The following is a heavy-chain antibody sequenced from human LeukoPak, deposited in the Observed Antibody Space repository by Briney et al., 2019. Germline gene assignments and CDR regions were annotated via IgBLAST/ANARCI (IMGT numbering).Heavy chain of an antibody. D-gene: IGHD2-2*01. CDR2: ISSSSSYI. Sequence: GGSLRLSCAASGFTFSSYSMNWVRQAPGKGLEWVSSISSSSSYIYYADSVKGRFTISRDNAKNSLYLQMNSLRAEDTAVYYCARVVGSTSHMDYWGQGTLVTVSS. CDR1: GFTFSSYS. V-gene: IGHV3-21*01. J-gene: IGHJ4*02. CDR3: ARVVGSTSHMDY.